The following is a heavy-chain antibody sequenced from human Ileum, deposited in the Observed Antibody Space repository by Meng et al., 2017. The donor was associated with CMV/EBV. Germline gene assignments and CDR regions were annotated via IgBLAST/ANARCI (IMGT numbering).Heavy chain of an antibody. J-gene: IGHJ3*02. V-gene: IGHV1-2*02. Sequence: ASVKVSCKASGYTFTGYYMSWVRQAPGQGLEWMGWINPNSGGTNYAQKFQGRLTMARDTSISTAYMELSRLRSDDTAVYYCASNPTVVSDAFDIWGQGTTVTVSS. CDR2: INPNSGGT. D-gene: IGHD4-23*01. CDR3: ASNPTVVSDAFDI. CDR1: GYTFTGYY.